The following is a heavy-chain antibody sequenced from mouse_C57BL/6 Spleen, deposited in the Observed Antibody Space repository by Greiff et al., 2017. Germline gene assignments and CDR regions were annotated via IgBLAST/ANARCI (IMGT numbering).Heavy chain of an antibody. CDR2: IYPGSGST. Sequence: QVQLQQPGAELVKPGASVKMSCKASGYTFTSYWITWVKQRPGQGLEWIGDIYPGSGSTNYNEKFKGKATLTVDTSSSTAYMQLSSLTSEDSAVYYCASPYDGSPYWYFDVWGTGTTVTVSS. CDR3: ASPYDGSPYWYFDV. V-gene: IGHV1-55*01. J-gene: IGHJ1*03. CDR1: GYTFTSYW. D-gene: IGHD2-3*01.